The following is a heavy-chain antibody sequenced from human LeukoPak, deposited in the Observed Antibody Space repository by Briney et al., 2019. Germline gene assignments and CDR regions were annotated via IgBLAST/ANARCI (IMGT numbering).Heavy chain of an antibody. Sequence: ASVKVSCKVSGYTLTELSMHWVRQAPGKGLEWMGGFDPEDGETIYAQKFQGRVTMTEDTSTDTAYMELSSPRSEDTAVYYCATGPMDYDILTGYYEYFQHWGQGTLVTVSS. CDR3: ATGPMDYDILTGYYEYFQH. CDR1: GYTLTELS. CDR2: FDPEDGET. J-gene: IGHJ1*01. V-gene: IGHV1-24*01. D-gene: IGHD3-9*01.